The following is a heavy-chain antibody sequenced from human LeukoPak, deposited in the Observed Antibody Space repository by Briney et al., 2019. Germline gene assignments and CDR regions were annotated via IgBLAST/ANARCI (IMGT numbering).Heavy chain of an antibody. J-gene: IGHJ3*02. V-gene: IGHV3-48*04. Sequence: GGSLRLSCAASGFTFSSYAMSWVRQAPGKGLEWVSYISSSGSTIYYADSVKGRFTISRDNAKNSLYLQMNSLRAEDTAVYYCARDRNYDNAFDIWGQGTMVTVSS. CDR3: ARDRNYDNAFDI. CDR1: GFTFSSYA. D-gene: IGHD3-22*01. CDR2: ISSSGSTI.